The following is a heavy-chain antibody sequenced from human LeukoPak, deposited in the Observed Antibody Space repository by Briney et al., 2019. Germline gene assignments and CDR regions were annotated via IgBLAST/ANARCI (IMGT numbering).Heavy chain of an antibody. V-gene: IGHV4-61*01. J-gene: IGHJ4*02. D-gene: IGHD3-22*01. Sequence: SETLSLTCTVSGGSISSSSYYWSWIRQPPGKGLEWIGFIFYSGTTNYNPSLKSRVTISVDTSKNQSSLKLSSVTAADAAVYYCARGGWNKFDYWGQGTLVTVSS. CDR1: GGSISSSSYY. CDR3: ARGGWNKFDY. CDR2: IFYSGTT.